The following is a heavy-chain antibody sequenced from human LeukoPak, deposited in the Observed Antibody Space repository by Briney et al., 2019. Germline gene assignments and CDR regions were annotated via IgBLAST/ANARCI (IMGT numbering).Heavy chain of an antibody. D-gene: IGHD4-17*01. CDR2: IYYSGST. CDR3: AREPPGNDYGDYFDY. J-gene: IGHJ4*02. CDR1: GGSISSSSYY. V-gene: IGHV4-39*07. Sequence: PSETLSLTCTVSGGSISSSSYYWGWIRQPPGKGLEWIGSIYYSGSTYYNPSLKSRVTISVDTSKNQFSLKLSSVTAADTAVYYCAREPPGNDYGDYFDYWGQGTLVTVSS.